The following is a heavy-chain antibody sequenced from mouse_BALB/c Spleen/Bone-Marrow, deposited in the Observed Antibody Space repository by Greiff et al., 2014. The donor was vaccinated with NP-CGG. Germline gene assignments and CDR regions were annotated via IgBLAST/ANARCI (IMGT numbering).Heavy chain of an antibody. V-gene: IGHV1-69*02. CDR1: GYTFTSYW. D-gene: IGHD2-3*01. CDR3: TRTYEYLDY. Sequence: VHLVESGAELVRPGASVKLSCKATGYTFTSYWINWVKQRPGQGLEWIGNIYPSDNYTNYNQKFKDKATLTVDKSSSTAYMQLSSPTSEDSAVYYCTRTYEYLDYWGQGTTLTVSS. J-gene: IGHJ2*01. CDR2: IYPSDNYT.